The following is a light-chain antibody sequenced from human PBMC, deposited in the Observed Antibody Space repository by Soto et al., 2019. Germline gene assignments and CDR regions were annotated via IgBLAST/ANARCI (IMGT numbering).Light chain of an antibody. Sequence: DIQMTQSPSTLSASVGDRVSITCRASQSLGSWLAWYQQNPGKAPILLIYDASSLESGVPSRFSGSRSGTEFTLTVSSLQPADFATYYCQQYNDSFPYTFGQGTKVDIK. J-gene: IGKJ2*01. CDR2: DAS. CDR1: QSLGSW. V-gene: IGKV1-5*01. CDR3: QQYNDSFPYT.